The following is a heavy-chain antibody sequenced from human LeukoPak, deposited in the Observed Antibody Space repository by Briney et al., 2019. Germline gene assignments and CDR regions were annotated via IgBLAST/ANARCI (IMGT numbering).Heavy chain of an antibody. CDR2: IYYSGST. CDR1: GGSISSYY. CDR3: AREFGEYAFDI. J-gene: IGHJ3*02. Sequence: SETLSLTCTVSGGSISSYYWSWIRQPPGKGLEWIGYIYYSGSTNYNPSLKSRVTISVDTSKNQFSLKLSSVTAADTAVYYCAREFGEYAFDIWGQGTMVTVSS. D-gene: IGHD3-16*01. V-gene: IGHV4-59*01.